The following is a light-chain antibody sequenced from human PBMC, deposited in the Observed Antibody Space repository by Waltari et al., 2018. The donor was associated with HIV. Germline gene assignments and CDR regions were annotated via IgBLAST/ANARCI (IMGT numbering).Light chain of an antibody. CDR3: QQSFRAFT. Sequence: DIQLTQSPRSLSASVGDTVTITCRPSHNISTFLNWYQYKVGKVPKLLIFGTFSLQSGVPSRFRGTKTGTDFALTISGLQPEDFATYYCQQSFRAFTFGPGTK. CDR2: GTF. J-gene: IGKJ3*01. V-gene: IGKV1-39*01. CDR1: HNISTF.